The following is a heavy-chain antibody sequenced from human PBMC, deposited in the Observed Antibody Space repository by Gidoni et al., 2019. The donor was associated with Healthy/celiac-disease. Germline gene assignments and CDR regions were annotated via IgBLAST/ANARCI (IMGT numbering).Heavy chain of an antibody. CDR1: GFTFSSYG. Sequence: VQLVEYGGGVVQPGRSLRLSCAASGFTFSSYGMHWVRQAPGKGLEWVAVISYDGSNKYYADSVKGRFTISRDNSKNTLYLQMNSLRAEDTAVYYCAKDGLGPIDYWGQGTLVTVSS. CDR2: ISYDGSNK. CDR3: AKDGLGPIDY. D-gene: IGHD7-27*01. J-gene: IGHJ4*02. V-gene: IGHV3-30*18.